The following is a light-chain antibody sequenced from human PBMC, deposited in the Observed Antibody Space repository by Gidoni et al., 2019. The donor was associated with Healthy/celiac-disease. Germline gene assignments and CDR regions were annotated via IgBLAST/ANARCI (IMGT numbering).Light chain of an antibody. CDR3: QSYDSSLSGWV. V-gene: IGLV1-40*01. J-gene: IGLJ3*02. CDR1: SSNIGAGYD. CDR2: VNS. Sequence: QSVLTQPPSVSGAPGQRVTISCTGSSSNIGAGYDVHWYQHLPGTAPKLLIYVNSNRPSGVPDRFSGSKSGTSASLAITGLRAEDEADYYCQSYDSSLSGWVFGGGTKLTV.